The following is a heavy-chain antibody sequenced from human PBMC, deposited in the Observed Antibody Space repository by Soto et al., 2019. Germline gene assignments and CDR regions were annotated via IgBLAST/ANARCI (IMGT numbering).Heavy chain of an antibody. CDR2: TSASGETT. CDR3: AKAPEGYSSSWYDP. Sequence: EVQLLESGGGLVQPGGSLRLSCAASGFIFSNYGMSWVRQAPGKGLEWVSGTSASGETTYYADSVKGRFTMSRDNSKNTLYLQMNSLRAEDTAVYYCAKAPEGYSSSWYDPWGQGTLVAVSS. D-gene: IGHD6-13*01. J-gene: IGHJ5*02. V-gene: IGHV3-23*01. CDR1: GFIFSNYG.